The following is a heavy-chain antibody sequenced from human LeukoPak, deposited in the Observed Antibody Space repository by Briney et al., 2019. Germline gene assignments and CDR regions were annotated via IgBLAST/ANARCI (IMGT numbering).Heavy chain of an antibody. Sequence: SETLSLTCTVSGYSISSGYYWGWIRQPPGKGLEWIGSIYHSGSTYYNPSLKSRVTISVDTSKNQFSLKLSSVTAADTAVYYCASLGFGSNNRCLPDYWGQGTLVTVSS. CDR3: ASLGFGSNNRCLPDY. D-gene: IGHD2-2*01. CDR1: GYSISSGYY. V-gene: IGHV4-38-2*02. CDR2: IYHSGST. J-gene: IGHJ4*02.